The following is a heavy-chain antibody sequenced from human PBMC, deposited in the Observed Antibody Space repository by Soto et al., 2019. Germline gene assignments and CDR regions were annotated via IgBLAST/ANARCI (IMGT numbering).Heavy chain of an antibody. CDR1: GFTFSMYA. J-gene: IGHJ6*02. CDR2: VSGSGGNT. V-gene: IGHV3-23*01. CDR3: AKESNHFYYYGMDV. Sequence: PGGSLRLSCATSGFTFSMYAMSWVRQAPGKGLEWVSAVSGSGGNTYYADSAKGRFTISRDNSKNTVYMQMSSLRAEDTAIYYCAKESNHFYYYGMDVWGQGTTVTVSS.